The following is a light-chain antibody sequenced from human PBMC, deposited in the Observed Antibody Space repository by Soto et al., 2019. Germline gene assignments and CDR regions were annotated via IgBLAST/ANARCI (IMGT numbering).Light chain of an antibody. CDR1: QSVSSN. Sequence: EIVMTRSPATLSVSPGERATLSCRASQSVSSNLAWYQQKPGQAPRLLIYGASTRATGIPARFSGSGSGTEFTLTISSLQSEDFEVYYCQQYNNWPPTFGQGTKVDIK. CDR2: GAS. CDR3: QQYNNWPPT. V-gene: IGKV3-15*01. J-gene: IGKJ1*01.